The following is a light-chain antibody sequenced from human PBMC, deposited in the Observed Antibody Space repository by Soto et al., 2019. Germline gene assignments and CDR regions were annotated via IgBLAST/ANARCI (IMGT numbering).Light chain of an antibody. J-gene: IGLJ3*02. CDR2: EVT. V-gene: IGLV2-14*01. CDR1: SSDIGTYDS. CDR3: SAYTARTLV. Sequence: QSALTQPASVSGSPGQSITISCIGTSSDIGTYDSVSWYQQHPGKVPKLLIYEVTNRPSGISNRFSGSQSGNTAALTISGLQAEDEADYYCSAYTARTLVVGGGTKVTVL.